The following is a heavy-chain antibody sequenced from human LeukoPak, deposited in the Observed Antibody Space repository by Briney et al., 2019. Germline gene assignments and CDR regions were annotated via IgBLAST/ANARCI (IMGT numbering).Heavy chain of an antibody. Sequence: PGGSLRLSCAASEFSVGSNYMTWVRQAPGKGLEWVSLIYSGGSTYYADSVKGRFTISRDNSKNTLYLQMNSLRAEDTAVYYCARETPDSSSWTAFDYWGQGTLVTVSS. D-gene: IGHD6-13*01. CDR1: EFSVGSNY. J-gene: IGHJ4*02. CDR3: ARETPDSSSWTAFDY. CDR2: IYSGGST. V-gene: IGHV3-66*01.